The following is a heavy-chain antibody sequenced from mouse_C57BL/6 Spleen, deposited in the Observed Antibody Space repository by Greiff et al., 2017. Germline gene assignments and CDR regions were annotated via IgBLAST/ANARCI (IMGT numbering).Heavy chain of an antibody. CDR2: IDPSDSYT. Sequence: QVQLQQPGAELVMPGASVKLSCKASGYTFTSYWMHWVKQRPGQGLEWIGEIDPSDSYTNYNQKFKGKSTLTVDKSSSTAYTQLSSLTSEDSAVYDCARPAQATYYFCYWGQGTTLTVSS. CDR3: ARPAQATYYFCY. V-gene: IGHV1-69*01. CDR1: GYTFTSYW. D-gene: IGHD3-2*02. J-gene: IGHJ2*01.